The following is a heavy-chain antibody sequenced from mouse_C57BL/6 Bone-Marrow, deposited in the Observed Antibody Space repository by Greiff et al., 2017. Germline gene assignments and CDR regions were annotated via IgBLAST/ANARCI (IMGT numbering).Heavy chain of an antibody. J-gene: IGHJ2*01. V-gene: IGHV1-81*01. CDR3: ASRYGFLYYFDY. CDR1: GYTFTSYG. D-gene: IGHD2-10*02. Sequence: VQLQQSGAELARPGASVKLSCKASGYTFTSYGISWVKQRTGQGLEWIGEIYPRSGNTYYNEKFKGKATLTADKSSSTAYMELRSLTSEDSAVYFCASRYGFLYYFDYWGQGTTLTVSS. CDR2: IYPRSGNT.